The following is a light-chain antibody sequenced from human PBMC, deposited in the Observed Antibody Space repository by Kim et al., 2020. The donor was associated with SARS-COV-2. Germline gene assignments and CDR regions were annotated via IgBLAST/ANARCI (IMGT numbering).Light chain of an antibody. J-gene: IGLJ3*02. Sequence: GQSITISCTGTSSDVGLYDFVSWFQHHPGKAPRLMIYAVTKRPSGVSDRFSGSKSDNTASLTISGLQAEDEADYYCSSYTSSTTWVFGGGTQLTVL. V-gene: IGLV2-14*03. CDR3: SSYTSSTTWV. CDR1: SSDVGLYDF. CDR2: AVT.